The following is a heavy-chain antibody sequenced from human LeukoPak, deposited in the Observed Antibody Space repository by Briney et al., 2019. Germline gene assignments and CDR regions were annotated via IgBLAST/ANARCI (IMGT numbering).Heavy chain of an antibody. CDR1: GGSISSYY. Sequence: PSETLSLTCTVSGGSISSYYWSWIRQPPGKGLEWIGYIYYSGSTNYNPSLKSRVTISVDTSKNQFSLKLSSVTAADTAVYYCARFPRSPQYSSSWYPISGDDAFDIWGQGTMVTVSS. J-gene: IGHJ3*02. CDR2: IYYSGST. V-gene: IGHV4-59*01. D-gene: IGHD6-13*01. CDR3: ARFPRSPQYSSSWYPISGDDAFDI.